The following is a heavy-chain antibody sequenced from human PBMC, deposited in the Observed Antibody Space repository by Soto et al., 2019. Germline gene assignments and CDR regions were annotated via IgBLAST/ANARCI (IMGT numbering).Heavy chain of an antibody. CDR2: IYYSGST. J-gene: IGHJ5*02. D-gene: IGHD1-1*01. CDR3: ARDSQLELSFDP. V-gene: IGHV4-31*03. CDR1: GGSISSGGYY. Sequence: SETLSLTCTVSGGSISSGGYYWSWIRQHPGKGLEWIGYIYYSGSTYYNPSLKSRVTISVDTSKNQFSLKLSSVTAADTAVYYCARDSQLELSFDPWGQGTLVTVSS.